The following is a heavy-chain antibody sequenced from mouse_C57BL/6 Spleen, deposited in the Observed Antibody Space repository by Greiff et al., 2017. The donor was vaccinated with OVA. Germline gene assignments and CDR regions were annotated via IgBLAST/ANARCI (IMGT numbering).Heavy chain of an antibody. CDR3: ARRPWDLDYAMDY. D-gene: IGHD4-1*01. J-gene: IGHJ4*01. CDR1: GYTFTSYW. Sequence: QVQLKQPGAELVMPGASVKLSCKASGYTFTSYWMHWVKQRPGQGLEWIGEIDPSDSYTNYNQKFKGKSTLTVDKSSSTAYMQLSSLTSEDSAVYYCARRPWDLDYAMDYWGQGTSVTVSS. V-gene: IGHV1-69*01. CDR2: IDPSDSYT.